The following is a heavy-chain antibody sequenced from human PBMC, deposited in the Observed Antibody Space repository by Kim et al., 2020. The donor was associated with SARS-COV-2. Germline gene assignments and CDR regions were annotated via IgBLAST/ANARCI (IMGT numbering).Heavy chain of an antibody. J-gene: IGHJ4*01. V-gene: IGHV4-30-4*01. CDR2: IYNSAST. D-gene: IGHD3-3*01. CDR3: ARGRRHDFWSGWPFD. Sequence: SETLSLTCTVSGGSISSGDYYWSWIRQPPGKGLEWIGYIYNSASTYYNPSLKSRVTRSMDSSKKHFSLNVSSVSASDMTVYFCARGRRHDFWSGWPFD. CDR1: GGSISSGDYY.